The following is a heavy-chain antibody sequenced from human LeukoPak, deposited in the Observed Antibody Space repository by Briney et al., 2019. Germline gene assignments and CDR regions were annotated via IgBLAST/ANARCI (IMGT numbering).Heavy chain of an antibody. J-gene: IGHJ4*02. V-gene: IGHV3-43*01. D-gene: IGHD3-10*02. CDR2: AGWAGGTT. CDR3: AKELDTMFFDY. CDR1: GFNFDRYT. Sequence: GGSLRLSCATSGFNFDRYTIHWVRQAPGKGLEWVSLAGWAGGTTFYSDSVRGRFTISRDSGRKSVYLQMNSLTTDDTAFYFCAKELDTMFFDYWGQGALVAVSS.